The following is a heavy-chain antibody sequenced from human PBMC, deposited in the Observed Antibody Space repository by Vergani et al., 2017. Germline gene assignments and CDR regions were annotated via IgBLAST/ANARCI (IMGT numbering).Heavy chain of an antibody. J-gene: IGHJ4*02. Sequence: QVQLVQSGAEVKKPGASVKVSCKASGYTFTSYGISWVRQAPGQGLEWMGWISAYNGNTNSAQKLQGRVTMTTDTSTSTAYMELRSLRSDDTAVYYCARDQTVMVRGVIIALDYWGQGTLVTVSS. D-gene: IGHD3-10*01. CDR2: ISAYNGNT. V-gene: IGHV1-18*01. CDR1: GYTFTSYG. CDR3: ARDQTVMVRGVIIALDY.